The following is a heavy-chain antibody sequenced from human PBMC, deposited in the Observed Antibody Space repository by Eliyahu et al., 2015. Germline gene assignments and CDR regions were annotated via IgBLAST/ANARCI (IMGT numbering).Heavy chain of an antibody. CDR2: IYYCGCT. CDR1: GXXISSXTHY. CDR3: ARHQQFVRGYYYYYYYMDV. Sequence: QLQLQESGPRLXXPSETLSLXXTVSGXXISSXTHYWGWIXXPPGKGLEWIGNIYYCGCTSYNPSLKSRVTMSVDTSKNQFSLKLNSVTAADTAVYYCARHQQFVRGYYYYYYYMDVWGKGTTVTVSS. J-gene: IGHJ6*03. V-gene: IGHV4-39*01. D-gene: IGHD6-6*01.